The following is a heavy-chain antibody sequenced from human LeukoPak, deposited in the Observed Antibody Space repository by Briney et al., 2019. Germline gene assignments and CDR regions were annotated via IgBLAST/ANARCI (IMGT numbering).Heavy chain of an antibody. CDR1: GGSISSYY. J-gene: IGHJ4*02. Sequence: TETLSLTCTVSGGSISSYYWSWIRQPPGKGLEWIGEINHSGSTNYNPSLKSRVTISVDTSKNQFSLKLSSVTAADTAVYYCARGALITIFGVVIMGAQGPYFDYWGQGTLVTVSS. D-gene: IGHD3-3*01. CDR3: ARGALITIFGVVIMGAQGPYFDY. CDR2: INHSGST. V-gene: IGHV4-34*01.